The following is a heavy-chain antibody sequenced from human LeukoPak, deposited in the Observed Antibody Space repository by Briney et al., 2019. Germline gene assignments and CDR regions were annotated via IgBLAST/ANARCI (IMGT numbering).Heavy chain of an antibody. Sequence: GASVKVSCKVSGYTLTELSMHWVRQAPGKGLEWMGGFDPEDGETIYAQKFQGRVTMTEDTSTDTAYMELSSLRSEDTAVYYCATGIPTYYYDSSGYPWGQGALVTVSS. D-gene: IGHD3-22*01. CDR1: GYTLTELS. CDR2: FDPEDGET. J-gene: IGHJ5*02. CDR3: ATGIPTYYYDSSGYP. V-gene: IGHV1-24*01.